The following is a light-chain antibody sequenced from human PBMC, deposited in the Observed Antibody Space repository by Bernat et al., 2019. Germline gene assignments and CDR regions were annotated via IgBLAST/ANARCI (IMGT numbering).Light chain of an antibody. J-gene: IGKJ4*01. Sequence: DIQMTQSPSSLSASVGDRVIVSCRASQSITNYLNWYQHRPGKAPKLLIYAAPILQSGVPSRFSGRGSLTDFTLTISSLQPEDFAPYYCQQSYSIPRSFGGGTKVEI. V-gene: IGKV1-39*01. CDR3: QQSYSIPRS. CDR1: QSITNY. CDR2: AAP.